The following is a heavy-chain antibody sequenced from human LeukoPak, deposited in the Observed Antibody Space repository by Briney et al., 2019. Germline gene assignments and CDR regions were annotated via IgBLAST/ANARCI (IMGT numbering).Heavy chain of an antibody. J-gene: IGHJ6*04. CDR1: GFTFSSYG. D-gene: IGHD3-3*01. CDR3: TTPRYNFWNSYNPGWQPV. V-gene: IGHV3-15*01. CDR2: IKTKTDGGTT. Sequence: GGSLRLSCAASGFTFSSYGMSWVRQAPGKGLEWVGLIKTKTDGGTTDYAAPVKGRFTISREDSKNTLYLQMNSLRTEDTGVYYCTTPRYNFWNSYNPGWQPVWGKGTTVTVSS.